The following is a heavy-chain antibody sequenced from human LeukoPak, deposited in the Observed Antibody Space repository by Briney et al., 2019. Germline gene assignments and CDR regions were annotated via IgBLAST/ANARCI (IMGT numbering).Heavy chain of an antibody. V-gene: IGHV4-31*03. J-gene: IGHJ2*01. CDR1: GGSISSGGYY. CDR2: IYYSGST. D-gene: IGHD3-9*01. CDR3: ARDPSPYDILTGYGNRSPWYFDL. Sequence: PSQTLSLTCTISGGSISSGGYYWSWIRQHPGKGLEWIGYIYYSGSTYYNPSLKSRVTISVDTSKNQFSLKLSSVTAADTAVYYCARDPSPYDILTGYGNRSPWYFDLWGRGTLVSVSS.